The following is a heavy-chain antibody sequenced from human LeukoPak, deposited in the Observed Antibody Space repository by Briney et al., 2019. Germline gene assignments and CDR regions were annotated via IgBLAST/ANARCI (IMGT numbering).Heavy chain of an antibody. J-gene: IGHJ4*02. D-gene: IGHD6-19*01. CDR2: ISSSGSTI. Sequence: PGGSLRLSCAASGFTFSDYYMSWIRQAPGKGLEWVSYISSSGSTIYYADSVKGRSTISRDNAKNSLYLEMNSLSAEDTAVYSRARDTAVAGKDYWGQGTLVTVSS. CDR1: GFTFSDYY. CDR3: ARDTAVAGKDY. V-gene: IGHV3-11*01.